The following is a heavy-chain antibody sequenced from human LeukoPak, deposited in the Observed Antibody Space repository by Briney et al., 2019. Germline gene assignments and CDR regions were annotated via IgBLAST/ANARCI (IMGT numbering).Heavy chain of an antibody. V-gene: IGHV1-2*06. J-gene: IGHJ4*02. CDR1: GQSLTGYF. D-gene: IGHD3-10*01. CDR3: ARLGLHGSGTYYFFDY. CDR2: IDPNTGDT. Sequence: GASVNVSCKASGQSLTGYFIHWVRQAPGQGLEWVGRIDPNTGDTIYAQNFQGRVTVTSATSISTAYMELSRLTSDDTAVYFCARLGLHGSGTYYFFDYWGQGTLVTVSS.